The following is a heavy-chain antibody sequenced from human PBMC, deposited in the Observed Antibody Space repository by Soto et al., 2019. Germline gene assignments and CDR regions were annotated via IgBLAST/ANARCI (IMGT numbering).Heavy chain of an antibody. V-gene: IGHV3-7*05. J-gene: IGHJ4*02. CDR1: GFSFSSYW. CDR3: ARDHIVGATNFDN. D-gene: IGHD1-26*01. CDR2: IKQDGSEK. Sequence: EVQLVESGGGLVQPGGSLRLSCAASGFSFSSYWMSWVRQAPGKGLEWVANIKQDGSEKYYVDSVKGRFTISRDNAKNSLYLQMSSLRAEDTAVYYCARDHIVGATNFDNWGQGTLVTVSS.